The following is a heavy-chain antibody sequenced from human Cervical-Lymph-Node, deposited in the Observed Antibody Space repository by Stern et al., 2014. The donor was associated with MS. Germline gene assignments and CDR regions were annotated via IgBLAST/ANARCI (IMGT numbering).Heavy chain of an antibody. Sequence: QLVQSGSQVRKPGASVKVSCKASGYTFINYDIFWVRQATGQGLEWMGWMNPNNANTGHAQKFQGRVTMTRNTSISTAYMELSGLRSDDTAVYYCVRGGLSYGYGLDAWGQGTAVIVSS. D-gene: IGHD3-16*01. CDR2: MNPNNANT. CDR1: GYTFINYD. V-gene: IGHV1-8*01. J-gene: IGHJ6*02. CDR3: VRGGLSYGYGLDA.